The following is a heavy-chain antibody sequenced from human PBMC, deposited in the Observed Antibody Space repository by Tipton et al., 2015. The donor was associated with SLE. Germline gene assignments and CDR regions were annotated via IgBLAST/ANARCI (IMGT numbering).Heavy chain of an antibody. D-gene: IGHD6-6*01. CDR1: GGSISSSSYY. V-gene: IGHV4-39*07. Sequence: TLSLTCTVSGGSISSSSYYWGWIRLPPGKGLEWIGEINHSGSTNYNPSLKSRVSISVDTSKNQFSLKLSSVTAADTAVYYCAREGVRHSYSSSPWGQGTLVTVSS. CDR2: INHSGST. CDR3: AREGVRHSYSSSP. J-gene: IGHJ5*02.